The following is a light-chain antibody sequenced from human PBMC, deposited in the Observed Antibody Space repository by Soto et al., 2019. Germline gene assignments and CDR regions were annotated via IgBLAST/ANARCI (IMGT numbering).Light chain of an antibody. V-gene: IGKV3-11*01. J-gene: IGKJ5*01. CDR3: QQRSNWPPIT. Sequence: EIVLPQSTATLSLSPGERATLSCRASQSVISYLAWYQHKPGQAPRLLIYDASNRATGIPARFIGSGSGTDFTLTISSLEPEDFAVYYCQQRSNWPPITFGQGTRLEIK. CDR1: QSVISY. CDR2: DAS.